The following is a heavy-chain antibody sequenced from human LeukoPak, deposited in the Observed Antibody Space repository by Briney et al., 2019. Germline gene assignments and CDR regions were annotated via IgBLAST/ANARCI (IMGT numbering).Heavy chain of an antibody. Sequence: PGGSLRLSCAASGFTFSSYWMHWVRQAPGKGLVWVSRINSDGSSTSYADSVKGRFTISRDNAKNTLYLQMNSLRAEDTAVYYCARLAGGGVDAFDIWGQGTMVTVSS. CDR3: ARLAGGGVDAFDI. CDR1: GFTFSSYW. D-gene: IGHD3-16*01. CDR2: INSDGSST. V-gene: IGHV3-74*01. J-gene: IGHJ3*02.